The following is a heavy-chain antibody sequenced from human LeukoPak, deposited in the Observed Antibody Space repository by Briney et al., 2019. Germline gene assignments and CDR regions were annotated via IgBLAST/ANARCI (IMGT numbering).Heavy chain of an antibody. CDR3: ARDMRRRSILYAFDI. CDR1: GGSINSYY. D-gene: IGHD2-2*01. V-gene: IGHV4-4*07. CDR2: IHSSGST. Sequence: WETLSLTCTVSGGSINSYYWSWIRQPAGKGLEWMGRIHSSGSTRYNPSLTRRVVMSVGTHINQFFLRLTHVTAADTADHYCARDMRRRSILYAFDIWGQGTMVTVSS. J-gene: IGHJ3*02.